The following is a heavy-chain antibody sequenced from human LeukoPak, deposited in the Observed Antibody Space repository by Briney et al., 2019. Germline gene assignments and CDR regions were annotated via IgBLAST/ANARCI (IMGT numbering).Heavy chain of an antibody. CDR1: GFTFSSYA. J-gene: IGHJ4*02. CDR3: AKSPYYYDSGPFDY. D-gene: IGHD3-22*01. CDR2: ISGSGGST. V-gene: IGHV3-23*01. Sequence: GGSLRLSCAASGFTFSSYAMSWVRQAPGKGLEWVSAISGSGGSTYYADSVKGRFTISRDNSKNTPYLQMNSLRAEDTAVYYCAKSPYYYDSGPFDYWGQGTLVTVSS.